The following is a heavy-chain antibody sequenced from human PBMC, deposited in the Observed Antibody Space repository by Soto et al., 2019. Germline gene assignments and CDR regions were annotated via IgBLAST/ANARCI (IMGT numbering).Heavy chain of an antibody. J-gene: IGHJ5*02. D-gene: IGHD3-16*01. Sequence: SETLSLTCTVSGGSISSSSYYWGWIRQPPGKGLEWIGSIYYSGSTYYNPSLKSRVTISVDTSKNQFSLKLSSVTAADTAVYYCARQNVQWFDPWGQGTLVTVSS. CDR2: IYYSGST. V-gene: IGHV4-39*01. CDR1: GGSISSSSYY. CDR3: ARQNVQWFDP.